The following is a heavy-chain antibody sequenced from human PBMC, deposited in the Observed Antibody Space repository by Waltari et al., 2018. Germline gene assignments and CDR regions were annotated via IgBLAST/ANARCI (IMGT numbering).Heavy chain of an antibody. Sequence: QLQLQESGPGLVKPSETLSLTCTVSGGSISSSSYYWGWIRQPPGKGLEWIGSIYYSGSTYYKPSLKSRVTISVDTSKNQFSLKLSSVTAADTAVYYCARVVRRDIVVVPAAIRGIGFDPWGQGTLVTVSS. CDR1: GGSISSSSYY. CDR2: IYYSGST. CDR3: ARVVRRDIVVVPAAIRGIGFDP. D-gene: IGHD2-2*02. V-gene: IGHV4-39*07. J-gene: IGHJ5*02.